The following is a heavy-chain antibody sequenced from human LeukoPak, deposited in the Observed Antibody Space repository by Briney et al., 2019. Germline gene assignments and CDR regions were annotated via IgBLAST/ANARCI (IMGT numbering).Heavy chain of an antibody. J-gene: IGHJ4*02. Sequence: PGGSLRLSCAASGFTFDDYGMTWVRQAPGKGLEWVSGINWNGGSTGYADSVKGRFTISRDNSKNTLYLQMNSLRAEDTAVYYCAKDSGSYLFRDFDYWGQGTLVTVSS. D-gene: IGHD1-26*01. V-gene: IGHV3-20*04. CDR3: AKDSGSYLFRDFDY. CDR1: GFTFDDYG. CDR2: INWNGGST.